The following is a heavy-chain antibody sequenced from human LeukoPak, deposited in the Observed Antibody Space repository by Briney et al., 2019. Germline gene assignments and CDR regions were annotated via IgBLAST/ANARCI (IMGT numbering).Heavy chain of an antibody. V-gene: IGHV3-48*01. CDR1: GFTFSSYA. CDR3: VRVKGSYFDY. J-gene: IGHJ4*02. D-gene: IGHD2-15*01. Sequence: GGSLRLFCAASGFTFSSYAMNWVRQAPGKGLEWVSYISSSGSAIYYVDSVKGRFTVSRDNAKNSLFLQMNSPRAEDTAVYYCVRVKGSYFDYWGQGALVTVSS. CDR2: ISSSGSAI.